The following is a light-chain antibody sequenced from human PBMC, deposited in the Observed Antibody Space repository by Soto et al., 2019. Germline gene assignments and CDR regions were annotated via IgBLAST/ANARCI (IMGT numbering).Light chain of an antibody. V-gene: IGKV3-11*01. Sequence: EIVLTQSPATLSLSPGDSATLSCRASQSIRSYLAWYQQKRGQAPRLLIYGASNRATGIPARFSGSGSGTDFSLTISSLEPEDFAVYYCQQRSSWPLTFGGGTKVEIK. CDR1: QSIRSY. CDR3: QQRSSWPLT. J-gene: IGKJ4*01. CDR2: GAS.